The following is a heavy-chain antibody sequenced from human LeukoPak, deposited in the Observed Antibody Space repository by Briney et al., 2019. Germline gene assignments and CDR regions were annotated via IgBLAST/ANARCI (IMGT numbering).Heavy chain of an antibody. J-gene: IGHJ3*02. Sequence: SETLSLTCAVYDGSFSGYYWIWIRQPPGKGLEWIGEINHSGSTNYKPSLKSRVTISVDTSKNQFSLKLSSVTAADTAVYYCARFQGYCSGGSCYPSDAFDIWGQGTMVTVSS. CDR3: ARFQGYCSGGSCYPSDAFDI. V-gene: IGHV4-34*01. CDR2: INHSGST. CDR1: DGSFSGYY. D-gene: IGHD2-15*01.